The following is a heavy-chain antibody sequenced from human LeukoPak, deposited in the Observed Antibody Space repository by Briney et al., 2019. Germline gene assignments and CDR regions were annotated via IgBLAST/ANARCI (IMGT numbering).Heavy chain of an antibody. CDR2: INADGGST. V-gene: IGHV3-23*01. Sequence: GGSLRLSCAASGFPFSSYGMSWARQAPGKGLEWVSTINADGGSTFYADSVEGRFTISRDNSKHTLSLLLNSLRAEDTALYYCAILRGRVTPGDYWGQGTLVTVSS. J-gene: IGHJ4*02. CDR3: AILRGRVTPGDY. CDR1: GFPFSSYG. D-gene: IGHD3-10*01.